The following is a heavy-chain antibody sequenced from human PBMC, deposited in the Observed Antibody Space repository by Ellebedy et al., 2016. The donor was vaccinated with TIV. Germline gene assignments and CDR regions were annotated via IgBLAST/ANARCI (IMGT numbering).Heavy chain of an antibody. CDR3: ARGDWNYDY. D-gene: IGHD1-7*01. CDR2: IYYSGST. CDR1: GGSISSSSYY. V-gene: IGHV4-39*01. Sequence: SETLSLXXTVSGGSISSSSYYWGWIRQPPGKGLEWIGSIYYSGSTYYNPSLKSRVTISVDTSKNQFSLKLSSVTAADTAVYYCARGDWNYDYWGQGTLVTVSS. J-gene: IGHJ4*02.